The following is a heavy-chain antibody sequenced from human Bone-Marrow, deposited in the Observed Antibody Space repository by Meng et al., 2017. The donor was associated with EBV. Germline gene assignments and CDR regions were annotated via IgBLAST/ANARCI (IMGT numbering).Heavy chain of an antibody. Sequence: QPQLQASGPGQVTPPXXXXLSXXIXXDSISSFYYWAWLRQPPGRGLEWIGGVHYTGSTYYSPSLKSRVTVSVDTSKNQFSLRLTSVTAADTAVYYCARPFPSWQSPRLDPFGAWGQGTLVTVSS. CDR3: ARPFPSWQSPRLDPFGA. D-gene: IGHD6-19*01. CDR1: XDSISSFYY. CDR2: VHYTGST. J-gene: IGHJ5*02. V-gene: IGHV4-39*01.